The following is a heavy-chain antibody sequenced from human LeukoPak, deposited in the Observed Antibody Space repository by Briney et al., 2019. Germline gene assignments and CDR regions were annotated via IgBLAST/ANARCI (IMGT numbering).Heavy chain of an antibody. CDR1: GGTFSSYA. V-gene: IGHV1-69*05. CDR2: IIPIFGTA. J-gene: IGHJ4*02. D-gene: IGHD2-8*01. Sequence: SVKVSCKASGGTFSSYAISWVRQAPGQGLEWMGGIIPIFGTANYAQKFQGRVTITTDESTSTAYMELSSLRSEDTAVYYCARAHVASYCTSGVCPPLTWGQGTLVTVSS. CDR3: ARAHVASYCTSGVCPPLT.